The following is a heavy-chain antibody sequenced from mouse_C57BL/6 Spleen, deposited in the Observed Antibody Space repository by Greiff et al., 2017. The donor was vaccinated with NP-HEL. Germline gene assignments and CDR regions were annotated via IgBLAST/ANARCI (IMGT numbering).Heavy chain of an antibody. D-gene: IGHD2-5*01. CDR2: ISSGSSTI. CDR1: GFTFSDYG. V-gene: IGHV5-17*01. Sequence: EVMLVESGGGLVKPGGSLKLSCAASGFTFSDYGMHWVRQAPEKGLEWVAYISSGSSTIYYADTVKGRYTISRDNAKNTLFLQMTSLRSEDAAMYYCAGGYYSNYVDAMDYWGQGTSVTVSS. J-gene: IGHJ4*01. CDR3: AGGYYSNYVDAMDY.